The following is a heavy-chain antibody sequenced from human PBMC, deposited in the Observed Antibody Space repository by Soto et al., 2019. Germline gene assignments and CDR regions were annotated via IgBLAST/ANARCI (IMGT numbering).Heavy chain of an antibody. CDR1: GYTFTSYG. V-gene: IGHV1-18*01. D-gene: IGHD4-4*01. J-gene: IGHJ4*02. Sequence: ASVKVSCKASGYTFTSYGISWVRQAPGQGLEWMGWISAYNGNTNYAQKLQGRVTMTTDTSTSTAYMELRSLRSDDTAVYYCARDLDGVTADVDYFDYWGQGTLVTVSS. CDR3: ARDLDGVTADVDYFDY. CDR2: ISAYNGNT.